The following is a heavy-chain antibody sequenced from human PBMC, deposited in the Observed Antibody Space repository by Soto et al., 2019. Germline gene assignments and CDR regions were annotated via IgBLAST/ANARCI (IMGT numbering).Heavy chain of an antibody. D-gene: IGHD1-26*01. Sequence: GGPLRLSCAASGCSFSSYSVNWVRQAPGKGLGWVGRIKSKTDGGTTDYAAPVKGRFTISRDDSKNTLYLQMNSLKTEDTAVYYCTTDVVGASHWGQGTLVTVSS. J-gene: IGHJ4*02. CDR2: IKSKTDGGTT. CDR1: GCSFSSYS. CDR3: TTDVVGASH. V-gene: IGHV3-15*07.